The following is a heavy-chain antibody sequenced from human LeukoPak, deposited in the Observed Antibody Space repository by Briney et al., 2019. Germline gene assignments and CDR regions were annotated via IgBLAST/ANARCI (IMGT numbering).Heavy chain of an antibody. V-gene: IGHV3-23*01. D-gene: IGHD6-6*01. CDR2: LSGSGGDT. CDR1: GFTFGHNA. CDR3: AKGAPSSSSIFDF. J-gene: IGHJ4*02. Sequence: PGGSLRLSSVASGFTFGHNAMAWVRQAPGKRLEWVSALSGSGGDTFYADSVKGRFTISRDNSKNTLYLQLSSLRPDDTAVYYCAKGAPSSSSIFDFWGPGTLVTVSS.